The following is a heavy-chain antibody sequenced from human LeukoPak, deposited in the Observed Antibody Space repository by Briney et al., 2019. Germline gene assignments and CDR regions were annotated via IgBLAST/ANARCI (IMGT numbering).Heavy chain of an antibody. D-gene: IGHD2-2*02. V-gene: IGHV3-15*01. CDR1: GFTFSNAW. CDR2: IKSKTDGGTT. CDR3: TTLLGYCSSTSCYRRALAVDY. Sequence: GGSLRLSCAASGFTFSNAWMSWVRQAPGKGLEWVGRIKSKTDGGTTDYAAPVKGRFTISRDDSKNTLYLQMNSLKTEDTAVYYCTTLLGYCSSTSCYRRALAVDYWGQGTLVTLSS. J-gene: IGHJ4*02.